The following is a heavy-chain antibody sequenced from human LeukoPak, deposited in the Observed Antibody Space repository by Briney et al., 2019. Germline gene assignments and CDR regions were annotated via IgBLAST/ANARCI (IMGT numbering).Heavy chain of an antibody. CDR3: ARGPGNDFHQHYGMDV. CDR2: IYYSGST. Sequence: PSETLSLTCTVSGGSISSYYWSWIRQPPGKGLEWIGYIYYSGSTNYNPSLKSRVTISVDTSKNQFSLKLSSVTAADTAVYYCARGPGNDFHQHYGMDVWGQGTTVTVSS. V-gene: IGHV4-59*01. J-gene: IGHJ6*02. CDR1: GGSISSYY. D-gene: IGHD1-1*01.